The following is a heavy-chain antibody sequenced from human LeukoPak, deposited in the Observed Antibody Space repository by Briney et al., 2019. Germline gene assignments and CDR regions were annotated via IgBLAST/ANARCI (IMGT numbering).Heavy chain of an antibody. J-gene: IGHJ4*02. V-gene: IGHV1-2*02. CDR1: GYTFTSYD. CDR2: INPNSGGA. Sequence: ASVKVSCKASGYTFTSYDINWVRQAPGQGLEWMGWINPNSGGANYAQKFQGRVTMTRDTSISTAYMELSRLRSDDTAVYYCARDQYTSSGIVDYWGQGTLVTVSS. D-gene: IGHD2-2*01. CDR3: ARDQYTSSGIVDY.